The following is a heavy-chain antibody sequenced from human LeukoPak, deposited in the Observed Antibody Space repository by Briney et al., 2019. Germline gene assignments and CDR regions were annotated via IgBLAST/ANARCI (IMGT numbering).Heavy chain of an antibody. CDR2: ISGSGGST. D-gene: IGHD2-15*01. CDR1: GFTFSSYA. Sequence: GGSLRLSCAASGFTFSSYAMSWVRQAPGKGLEWVSAISGSGGSTYYADSVKGRFTISRDNSKNTLYLQMNSLRAEDTAVYYCAKTQLGYCSGGSCYWEGGKDYWGQGTLVAVSS. J-gene: IGHJ4*02. CDR3: AKTQLGYCSGGSCYWEGGKDY. V-gene: IGHV3-23*01.